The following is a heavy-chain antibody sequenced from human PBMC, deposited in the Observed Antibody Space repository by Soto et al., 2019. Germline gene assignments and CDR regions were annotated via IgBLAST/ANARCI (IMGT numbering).Heavy chain of an antibody. CDR2: IYWNDDK. V-gene: IGHV2-5*01. J-gene: IGHJ6*02. CDR3: AHDTSGWRWLPDV. D-gene: IGHD2-21*01. CDR1: GFSLSTSGVG. Sequence: SGPTLVNPTQTLTLTCSFSGFSLSTSGVGVGWIRQPPGKAPEWLGIIYWNDDKRYSPSLKTRVTITKDTSGNQVVLIMTSVEADDTATYYCAHDTSGWRWLPDVWGQGTKVTVSS.